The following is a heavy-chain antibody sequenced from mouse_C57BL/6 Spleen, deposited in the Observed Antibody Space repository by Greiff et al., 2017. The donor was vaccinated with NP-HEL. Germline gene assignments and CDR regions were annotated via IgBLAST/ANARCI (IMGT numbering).Heavy chain of an antibody. CDR2: ISYDGSN. J-gene: IGHJ4*01. CDR1: GYSITSGYY. CDR3: ARDDLYAMDY. V-gene: IGHV3-6*01. Sequence: EVHLVESGPGLVKPSQSLSLTCSVTGYSITSGYYWNWIRQFPGNKLEWMGYISYDGSNNYNPSLKNRISITRDTSKNQFFLKLNSVTTEDTATYYCARDDLYAMDYWGQGTSVTVSS.